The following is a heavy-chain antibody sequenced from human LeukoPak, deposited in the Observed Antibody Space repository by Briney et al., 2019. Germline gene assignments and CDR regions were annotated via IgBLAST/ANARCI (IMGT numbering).Heavy chain of an antibody. CDR1: GFTFSSYA. CDR2: ISGSGVGT. Sequence: GGSLRLSCAASGFTFSSYAMSWVRQAPGKGLEWLSAISGSGVGTYYADSVKGRFTISRDNSKNTLYLQMNSLRAEDTALYYYAKGTASQWLADYYYYGMDVWGQGTTVTVSS. J-gene: IGHJ6*02. V-gene: IGHV3-23*01. D-gene: IGHD6-19*01. CDR3: AKGTASQWLADYYYYGMDV.